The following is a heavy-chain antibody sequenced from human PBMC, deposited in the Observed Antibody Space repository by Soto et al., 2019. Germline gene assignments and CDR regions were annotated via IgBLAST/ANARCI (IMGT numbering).Heavy chain of an antibody. D-gene: IGHD6-13*01. CDR2: INHSGST. V-gene: IGHV4-34*01. Sequence: SETLSLTCAVYGGSFSGYYWSWIRQPPGKGLEWIGEINHSGSTNYNPSLKSRVTISVDTSKNQFSLKLSSVTAADTAVYYCARVGYSSSWYPYKWFDPWGQGTLVTVSS. CDR1: GGSFSGYY. J-gene: IGHJ5*02. CDR3: ARVGYSSSWYPYKWFDP.